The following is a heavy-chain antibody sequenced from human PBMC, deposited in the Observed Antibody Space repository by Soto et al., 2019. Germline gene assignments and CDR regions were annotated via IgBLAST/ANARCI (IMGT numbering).Heavy chain of an antibody. CDR1: GFTFSSYD. CDR2: IGTAGDT. CDR3: ERGFMIAATRGVAFDI. Sequence: GGSLRLSCAASGFTFSSYDMHWVRQATGKGLEWVSAIGTAGDTYYPGSVKGRFTISRENAKNSLYLQMNSLRAEDTAVYYCERGFMIAATRGVAFDIWGQGTMVTVSS. D-gene: IGHD2-15*01. V-gene: IGHV3-13*01. J-gene: IGHJ3*02.